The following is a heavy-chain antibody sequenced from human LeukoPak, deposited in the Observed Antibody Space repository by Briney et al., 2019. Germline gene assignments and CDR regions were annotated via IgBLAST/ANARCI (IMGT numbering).Heavy chain of an antibody. V-gene: IGHV3-30*02. CDR2: IRYDGSNK. CDR1: GFTFSSYG. CDR3: AKDRRKKVAGAFDY. D-gene: IGHD6-19*01. J-gene: IGHJ4*02. Sequence: PGGSLRLSCAASGFTFSSYGMHWVRQAPGKGLEWVAFIRYDGSNKYYADSVKGRFTTSRDNSKNTLYLQMNSLRAEDTAVYYCAKDRRKKVAGAFDYWGQGTLVTVSS.